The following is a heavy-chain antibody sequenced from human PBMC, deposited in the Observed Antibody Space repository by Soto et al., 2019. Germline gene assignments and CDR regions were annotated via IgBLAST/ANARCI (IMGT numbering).Heavy chain of an antibody. Sequence: GGSLRLSCAASGFTFSSYGLQWVRQAPGRGLEWVALIWHDGSNKYYTDSVTGRFTISRDNSKNTLYLQMDSLRAEDTGIYYCARDHDRRPLVGHCIGNTCDRGLIDYWGQGTLVTVSS. CDR3: ARDHDRRPLVGHCIGNTCDRGLIDY. CDR1: GFTFSSYG. CDR2: IWHDGSNK. D-gene: IGHD2-15*01. V-gene: IGHV3-33*01. J-gene: IGHJ4*02.